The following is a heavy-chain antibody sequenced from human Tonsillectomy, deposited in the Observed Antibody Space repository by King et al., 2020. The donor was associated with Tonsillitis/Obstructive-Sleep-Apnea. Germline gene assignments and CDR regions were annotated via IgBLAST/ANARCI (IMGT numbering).Heavy chain of an antibody. D-gene: IGHD2-2*01. CDR2: INHRGST. CDR3: ARGLQSPPEDIVVVPAAPITFDY. CDR1: CGSFSAYY. Sequence: VQLQQWGAGLLKPSETLSLTCAVYCGSFSAYYWSWIRQPPGKGLEWIWVINHRGSTNYNPSLKSLVTISVDTSKNQFSLKLSSVTAADTAVYYCARGLQSPPEDIVVVPAAPITFDYWGQGTLVTVSS. V-gene: IGHV4-34*01. J-gene: IGHJ4*02.